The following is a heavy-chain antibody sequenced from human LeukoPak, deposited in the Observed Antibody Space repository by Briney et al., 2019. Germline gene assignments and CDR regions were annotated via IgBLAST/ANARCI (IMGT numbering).Heavy chain of an antibody. CDR2: INPNSGGT. CDR1: GYTFTGYY. Sequence: ASVKVSCKASGYTFTGYYMHWVRQAPGQGLEWMGWINPNSGGTNYAQKFQGRVTMTRDTSISTAYMELSRLRSDDTAVYYCARDPRSGIAAAGTAFDYWGQGTLVTVSS. D-gene: IGHD6-13*01. J-gene: IGHJ4*02. CDR3: ARDPRSGIAAAGTAFDY. V-gene: IGHV1-2*02.